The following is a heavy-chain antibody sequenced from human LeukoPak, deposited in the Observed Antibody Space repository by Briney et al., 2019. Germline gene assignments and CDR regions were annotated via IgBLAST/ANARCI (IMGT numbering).Heavy chain of an antibody. CDR2: ISGSGGST. Sequence: GGSLRLSCAASGFTFSSYAMSWVRQAPGKGLEWVSAISGSGGSTYYADSVKGQFTISRDNSKNTLYLQMNSLRAEDTAVYYCAKDRDSSSWYPLYYYFDYWGQGTLVTVSS. V-gene: IGHV3-23*01. CDR1: GFTFSSYA. CDR3: AKDRDSSSWYPLYYYFDY. D-gene: IGHD6-13*01. J-gene: IGHJ4*02.